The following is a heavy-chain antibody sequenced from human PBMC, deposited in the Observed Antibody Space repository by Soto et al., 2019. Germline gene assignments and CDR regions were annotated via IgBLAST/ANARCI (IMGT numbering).Heavy chain of an antibody. J-gene: IGHJ4*02. Sequence: EVQLVESGGGLVQPGRSLRLSCAASGFTFDDYAMHWVRQAPGKGLEWVSGISWNSGSIGYADSVKGRFTISRDNAKNSLYLQMNSLRAEDTALYYCAKESVPYSTVTTTCDYWGQGTLVTVSS. CDR1: GFTFDDYA. CDR2: ISWNSGSI. V-gene: IGHV3-9*01. CDR3: AKESVPYSTVTTTCDY. D-gene: IGHD4-4*01.